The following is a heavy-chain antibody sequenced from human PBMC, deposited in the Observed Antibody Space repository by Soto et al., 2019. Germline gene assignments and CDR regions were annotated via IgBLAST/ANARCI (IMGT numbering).Heavy chain of an antibody. J-gene: IGHJ4*02. Sequence: QVHLVQSGAEVKKPGASVKVSCKGSGYAFTTYGITWVRQAPGQGLEWMGWISAHNGNTNYAQKLQGRVTVTRETTTSTAYMELRSLRSDDTAGYYGARGRYGDYWGQGALVTVSS. CDR3: ARGRYGDY. CDR2: ISAHNGNT. D-gene: IGHD1-1*01. CDR1: GYAFTTYG. V-gene: IGHV1-18*01.